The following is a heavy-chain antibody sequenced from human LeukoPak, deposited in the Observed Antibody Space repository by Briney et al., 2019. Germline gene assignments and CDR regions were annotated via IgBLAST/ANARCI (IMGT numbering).Heavy chain of an antibody. J-gene: IGHJ5*02. Sequence: ASETLSLTCTVSGGSISSGDYYWSWIRQPPGKGLEWIGYIYYSGSTYYNPSLKSRVTISVDTSKNQFSLKLSSVTAADTAVYYCARTAAQNWFDPWGQGTLVTVSS. CDR2: IYYSGST. CDR3: ARTAAQNWFDP. D-gene: IGHD6-13*01. V-gene: IGHV4-30-4*01. CDR1: GGSISSGDYY.